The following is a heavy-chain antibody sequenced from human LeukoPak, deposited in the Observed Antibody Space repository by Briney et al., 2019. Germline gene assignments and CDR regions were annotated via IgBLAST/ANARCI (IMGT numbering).Heavy chain of an antibody. CDR3: ARGGGYSGYEGY. D-gene: IGHD5-12*01. V-gene: IGHV4-31*03. CDR2: IYYSGST. CDR1: CGSLRSGGFF. J-gene: IGHJ4*02. Sequence: SENPSLPYTVSCGSLRSGGFFWCLIRPPPRKGPVWIGYIYYSGSTYYNPSLKSRVTISVDTSKNQFSLKLSSVTAADTAVYYCARGGGYSGYEGYWGQGTLVTVSS.